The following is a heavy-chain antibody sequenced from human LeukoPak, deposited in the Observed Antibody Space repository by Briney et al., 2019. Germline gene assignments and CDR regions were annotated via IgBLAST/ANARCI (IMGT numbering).Heavy chain of an antibody. D-gene: IGHD1-1*01. CDR2: ISNDGINK. CDR1: GFTFSSYA. CDR3: ASPHDNRDF. V-gene: IGHV3-30*04. Sequence: PGGSLRLSCVDSGFTFSSYAMHWVRQAPGKGLEWVSVISNDGINKYYADSVKGRFTISRDNSKNTLYLQMNNLRAADTAVYYCASPHDNRDFWGQGTLVTVSS. J-gene: IGHJ4*02.